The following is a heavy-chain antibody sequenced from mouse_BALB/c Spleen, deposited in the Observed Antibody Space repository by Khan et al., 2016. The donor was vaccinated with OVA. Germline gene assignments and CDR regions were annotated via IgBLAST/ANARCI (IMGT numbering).Heavy chain of an antibody. CDR1: GFSLTNYG. D-gene: IGHD2-10*01. J-gene: IGHJ4*01. V-gene: IGHV2-6-1*01. CDR3: ARQPYYHYNLMDY. Sequence: QVRLQQSGPGLVAPSQSLSITCTISGFSLTNYGVHWVRQPPGKGLEWLVVIWSDGSTTYNSALKSRLTISKDNSKSQVFLKMNSLQSEDTAVYFCARQPYYHYNLMDYLGQGTSVTVSS. CDR2: IWSDGST.